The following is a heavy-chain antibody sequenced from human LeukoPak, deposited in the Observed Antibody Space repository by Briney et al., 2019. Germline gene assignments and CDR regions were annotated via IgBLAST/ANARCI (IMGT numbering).Heavy chain of an antibody. CDR3: ARARSYSSSWLFDY. CDR1: GGSFSGYY. V-gene: IGHV4-34*01. CDR2: INHSGST. J-gene: IGHJ4*02. D-gene: IGHD6-13*01. Sequence: KPSETLSLTCAVYGGSFSGYYWSWIRQPPGKGLEWIGEINHSGSTNYNPSLKSRVTISVDTSKNQFSLKLRSVTAADTAVYYCARARSYSSSWLFDYWGQGALVTVSS.